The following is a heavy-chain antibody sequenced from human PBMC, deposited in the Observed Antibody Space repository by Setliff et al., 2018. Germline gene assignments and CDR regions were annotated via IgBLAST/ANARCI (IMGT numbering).Heavy chain of an antibody. D-gene: IGHD6-25*01. CDR1: GYPFTSYY. J-gene: IGHJ4*02. V-gene: IGHV1-46*01. CDR3: ARAGLAAAGRKGVFDH. Sequence: ASVKVSCKASGYPFTSYYMYWLRQAHGQGPEWLGIINIGGGSASYAQKFQDRVTMTRDTSTSTVYMELNSLTSDDTAVYYCARAGLAAAGRKGVFDHWGQGTLVTVSS. CDR2: INIGGGSA.